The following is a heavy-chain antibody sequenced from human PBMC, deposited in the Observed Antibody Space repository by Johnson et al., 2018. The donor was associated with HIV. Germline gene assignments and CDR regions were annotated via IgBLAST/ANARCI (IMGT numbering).Heavy chain of an antibody. J-gene: IGHJ3*02. CDR1: GFTFSNAW. V-gene: IGHV3-15*01. CDR2: IKSKTDGGTT. Sequence: VQLVESGGGLVKPGGSLRLSCAASGFTFSNAWMSWVRQAPGKGLEWVGRIKSKTDGGTTVYAAPVKGRFTISRDDSKNTLYLQMNSLKTEDTAVYYCTTEWWSYAFDIWGQGTMVTVSS. D-gene: IGHD2-15*01. CDR3: TTEWWSYAFDI.